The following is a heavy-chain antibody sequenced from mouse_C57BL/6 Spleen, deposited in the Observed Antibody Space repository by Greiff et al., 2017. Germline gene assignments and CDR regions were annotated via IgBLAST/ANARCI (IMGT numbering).Heavy chain of an antibody. J-gene: IGHJ2*01. CDR2: IYPGSGNT. D-gene: IGHD1-1*02. Sequence: QVQLKESGAELVRPGASVKLSCKASGYTFTDYYINWVKQRPGQGLEWIARIYPGSGNTYYNEKFKGKATLTAEKSSSTAYMQLSSLTSEDSAVYFCARKNGVGPLDYWGQGTTLTVSS. V-gene: IGHV1-76*01. CDR1: GYTFTDYY. CDR3: ARKNGVGPLDY.